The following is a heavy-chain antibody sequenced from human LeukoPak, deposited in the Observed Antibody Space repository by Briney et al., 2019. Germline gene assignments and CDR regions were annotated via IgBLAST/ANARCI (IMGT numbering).Heavy chain of an antibody. V-gene: IGHV4-39*02. CDR1: GRPISSSRYY. CDR3: ARDFWSGYFDY. J-gene: IGHJ4*02. D-gene: IGHD3-3*01. CDR2: IYYRGST. Sequence: KPSETLSLTCTVSGRPISSSRYYWGCFRQPPEKGLEWIGSIYYRGSTYYNPSLKSRVTISIDTSKNQFSLKLSSVTAADTAVYYCARDFWSGYFDYWGQGTLVTVSS.